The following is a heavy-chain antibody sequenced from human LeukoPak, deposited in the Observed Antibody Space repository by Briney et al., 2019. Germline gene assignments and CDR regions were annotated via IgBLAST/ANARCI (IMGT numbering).Heavy chain of an antibody. CDR3: ARFSGSYYIGVDY. V-gene: IGHV4-61*02. Sequence: SETLSLTCTVSGGSISSGSYYWSWIRQPAGKGLEWIGRIYTSGSTNYNPSLKSRVTISVDTSKNQFSLKLSSVTAADTAVYYCARFSGSYYIGVDYRGQGTLVTVSS. CDR2: IYTSGST. D-gene: IGHD3-10*01. CDR1: GGSISSGSYY. J-gene: IGHJ4*02.